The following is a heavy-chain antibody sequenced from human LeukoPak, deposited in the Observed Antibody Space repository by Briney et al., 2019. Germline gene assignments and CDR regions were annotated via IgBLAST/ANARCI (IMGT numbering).Heavy chain of an antibody. D-gene: IGHD6-6*01. V-gene: IGHV3-30-3*01. J-gene: IGHJ4*02. CDR2: ISYDGSNK. CDR1: GFTFSSYA. Sequence: GRSLRLSCAASGFTFSSYAMHWVRQAPGKGLEWVAVISYDGSNKYYADSVKGRFTISRDNSKNTLYLQMNSLRAEDTAVYYCARDLNIAARPRRPVDYWGQGTLVTVSS. CDR3: ARDLNIAARPRRPVDY.